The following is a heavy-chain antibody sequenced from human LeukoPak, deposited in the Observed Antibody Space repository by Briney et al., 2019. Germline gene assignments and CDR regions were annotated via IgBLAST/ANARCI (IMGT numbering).Heavy chain of an antibody. Sequence: GRSLRVSCAASGFSVSNKYMTSVRQAPGKGLEWVSVIYSGGSTFYADSVRGRFTISRDNSKNTLYLQMNSLKAEDTAVYHFARGANSLCEWGPVTLVTVSS. CDR2: IYSGGST. J-gene: IGHJ4*02. CDR1: GFSVSNKY. CDR3: ARGANSLCE. V-gene: IGHV3-53*01. D-gene: IGHD2/OR15-2a*01.